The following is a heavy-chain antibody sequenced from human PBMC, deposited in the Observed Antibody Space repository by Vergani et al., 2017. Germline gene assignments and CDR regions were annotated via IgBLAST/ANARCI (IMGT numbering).Heavy chain of an antibody. V-gene: IGHV3-9*01. CDR3: AKDHYDFWSGYPNLSPFDL. CDR1: GFTFDDYA. D-gene: IGHD3-3*01. Sequence: EVQLVESGGGLVQPGRSLRLSCAASGFTFDDYAMHWVRQDPGKGLEWVSGINWNSGSIGYADSVKGRFTISRDHAKNSLYLQMNSLRAEDTALYYCAKDHYDFWSGYPNLSPFDLWGRGTLVTVSS. J-gene: IGHJ2*01. CDR2: INWNSGSI.